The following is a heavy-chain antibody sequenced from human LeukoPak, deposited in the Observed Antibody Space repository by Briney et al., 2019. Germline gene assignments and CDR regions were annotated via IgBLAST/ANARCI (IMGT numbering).Heavy chain of an antibody. CDR1: GVSFSSYV. Sequence: GGSLSLSCEASGVSFSSYVMSWVRQAPGKGPEWVSGISESGGGTYYEDSVKGRFAISRDNSKNTLYLQMNSLRAEDTAVYYCVQEGPRGLAFDIWGQGTKVTVSS. J-gene: IGHJ3*02. V-gene: IGHV3-23*01. CDR3: VQEGPRGLAFDI. CDR2: ISESGGGT. D-gene: IGHD3-10*01.